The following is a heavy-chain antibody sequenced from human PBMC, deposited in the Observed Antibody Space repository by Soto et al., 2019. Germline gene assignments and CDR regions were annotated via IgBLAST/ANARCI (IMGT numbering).Heavy chain of an antibody. CDR1: GFTFSTYA. D-gene: IGHD1-26*01. J-gene: IGHJ3*01. V-gene: IGHV3-64D*06. Sequence: PGGSLRLSCSVSGFTFSTYAMHWVRQAPGKGLEYVSAISNNGGSTYYADSVTGRFIISRDNSMNTLYLQMSSLRVDDTAVYFCIKGGGVNYYTQYAFDFWGQGTMVTVSS. CDR3: IKGGGVNYYTQYAFDF. CDR2: ISNNGGST.